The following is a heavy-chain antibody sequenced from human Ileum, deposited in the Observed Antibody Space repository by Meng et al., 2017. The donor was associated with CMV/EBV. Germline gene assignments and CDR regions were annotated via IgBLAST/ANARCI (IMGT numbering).Heavy chain of an antibody. D-gene: IGHD3-16*02. CDR3: ARGLFRYPAYFDL. CDR1: GGSLRGHY. V-gene: IGHV4-34*01. Sequence: QAQLQQGGVGLLKPSATLSLTCAVYGGSLRGHYCNWIRQSPGNGLQWIAEINHVGRTNSNPSLASRVTISQDTSKNQCSLKLNSVTVADSAVYYCARGLFRYPAYFDLWGQGTLVTVSS. J-gene: IGHJ4*02. CDR2: INHVGRT.